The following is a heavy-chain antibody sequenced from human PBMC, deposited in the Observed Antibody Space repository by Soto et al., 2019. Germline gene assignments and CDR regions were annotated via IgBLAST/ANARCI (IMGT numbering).Heavy chain of an antibody. CDR2: IYYSGST. Sequence: SETLSLTCTVSGGSISSYYWSWIRQPPGKGLEWIGYIYYSGSTNYNPSLKSRVTISVDTSKNQFSLKLSSVTAADTAVYYCARGPRGYSYGTPTYYFDYWGQGTLVTVSS. CDR1: GGSISSYY. J-gene: IGHJ4*02. CDR3: ARGPRGYSYGTPTYYFDY. D-gene: IGHD5-18*01. V-gene: IGHV4-59*01.